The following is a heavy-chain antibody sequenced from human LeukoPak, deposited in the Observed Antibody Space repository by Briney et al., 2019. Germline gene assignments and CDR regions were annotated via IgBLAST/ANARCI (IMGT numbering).Heavy chain of an antibody. CDR3: ARRTIYGSGSYELFDY. CDR1: GGSISSSSYY. D-gene: IGHD3-10*01. V-gene: IGHV4-39*01. Sequence: PSETLSLTCTVSGGSISSSSYYWGWIRQPPGKGLEWIGSIYYSGSTYYNPSLKSRVTISVDTSKNQFSLKLSSVTAADTAVYYCARRTIYGSGSYELFDYWGQGTLVTVSS. J-gene: IGHJ4*02. CDR2: IYYSGST.